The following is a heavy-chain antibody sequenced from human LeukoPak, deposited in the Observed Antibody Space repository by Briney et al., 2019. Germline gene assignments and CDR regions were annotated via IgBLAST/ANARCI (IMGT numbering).Heavy chain of an antibody. CDR1: GGSISSGSYY. CDR2: IYTSGST. D-gene: IGHD3-22*01. J-gene: IGHJ4*02. V-gene: IGHV4-61*02. Sequence: SETVSLTCTVSGGSISSGSYYWSWIRQPAGKGLEWIGRIYTSGSTNYNPSLKSRVTISVDTSKNQFSLKLSSVTAADTAVYYCARGGGYSYFDYWGQGTLVTVSS. CDR3: ARGGGYSYFDY.